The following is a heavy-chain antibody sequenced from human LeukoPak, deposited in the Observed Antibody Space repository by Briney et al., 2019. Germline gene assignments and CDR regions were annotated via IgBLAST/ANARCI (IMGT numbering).Heavy chain of an antibody. D-gene: IGHD6-13*01. J-gene: IGHJ4*02. CDR2: ISSSSSYI. CDR3: ARDEQQLGDYFDY. CDR1: GFTFSSYS. V-gene: IGHV3-21*01. Sequence: PGGSLRLSCAASGFTFSSYSMNWVRQAPGKGLEWVSSISSSSSYIYYADSVKGRFTISRDNAKNSLYLQMNSLRAEDTAVYYCARDEQQLGDYFDYWGQGTLVTDSS.